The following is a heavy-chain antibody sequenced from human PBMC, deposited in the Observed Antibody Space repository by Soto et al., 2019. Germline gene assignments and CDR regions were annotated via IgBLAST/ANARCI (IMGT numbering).Heavy chain of an antibody. V-gene: IGHV4-39*07. J-gene: IGHJ5*02. CDR3: ARVTYYYDSSGYPTLFWFDP. CDR1: SAPVSSTTYT. Sequence: PSETLSLTCTVSSAPVSSTTYTWGWIRQPPGKGLEWVANVYYGGRSYYNPTLKSRVTISVDTSKNQFSLKLSSVTAADTAVYYCARVTYYYDSSGYPTLFWFDPWGQGTLVTVSS. D-gene: IGHD3-22*01. CDR2: VYYGGRS.